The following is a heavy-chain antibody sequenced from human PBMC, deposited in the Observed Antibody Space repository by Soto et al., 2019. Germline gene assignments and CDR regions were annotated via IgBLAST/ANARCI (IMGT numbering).Heavy chain of an antibody. V-gene: IGHV3-23*01. CDR1: GFTFSNYA. Sequence: EVQLLESEGGLVQPGGSLRLSCAASGFTFSNYAMTWVRQAPGKGLERVSTISGSGDNTYYADSVRGRFTISRDNSKNTLYLQMNSLRADDTAVYYCAKRPLAARHTDYWGQGTLVTVSS. D-gene: IGHD6-6*01. J-gene: IGHJ4*02. CDR2: ISGSGDNT. CDR3: AKRPLAARHTDY.